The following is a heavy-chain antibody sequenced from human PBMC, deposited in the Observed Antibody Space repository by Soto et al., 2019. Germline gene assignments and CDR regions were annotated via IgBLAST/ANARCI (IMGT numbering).Heavy chain of an antibody. CDR3: ARDSKVTTTGRENWFDP. D-gene: IGHD4-17*01. Sequence: ASVKVSCKASGYTFTSYGISWVRQAPGQGLEWMGWISAYNGNTNHAQKPQGRVTMTTDTSTSTAYMELRSLRSDDTAVYYCARDSKVTTTGRENWFDPWGQGTLVTVSS. CDR1: GYTFTSYG. J-gene: IGHJ5*02. V-gene: IGHV1-18*01. CDR2: ISAYNGNT.